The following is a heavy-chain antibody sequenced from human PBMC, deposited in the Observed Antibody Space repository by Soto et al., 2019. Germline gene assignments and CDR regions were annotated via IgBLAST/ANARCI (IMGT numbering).Heavy chain of an antibody. CDR1: GFTFSSYA. CDR2: ISGSGGST. V-gene: IGHV3-23*01. J-gene: IGHJ4*02. CDR3: AKTSFFYDCSSTSCSGY. Sequence: PGGPLRLSCAASGFTFSSYAMSWLRQAPGKGLEWVSAISGSGGSTYYADSVKGRFTISRDNSKNTLYLQMNSLRAADTAVYYCAKTSFFYDCSSTSCSGYWGQGTLVTVSS. D-gene: IGHD2-2*01.